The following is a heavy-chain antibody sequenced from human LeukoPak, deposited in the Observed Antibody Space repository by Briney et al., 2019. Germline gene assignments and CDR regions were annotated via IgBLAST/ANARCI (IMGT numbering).Heavy chain of an antibody. CDR2: ISYDGSNK. V-gene: IGHV3-30*04. Sequence: GGSLRLSCAASGFTFSSYAMHWVRQAPGKGLEWVAVISYDGSNKYYADSVKGRFTISRDNSKNTLYLQMNSLRAEDTAVYYCATSKLEWLFNFYYWGQGTLVTVSS. CDR3: ATSKLEWLFNFYY. CDR1: GFTFSSYA. J-gene: IGHJ4*02. D-gene: IGHD3-3*01.